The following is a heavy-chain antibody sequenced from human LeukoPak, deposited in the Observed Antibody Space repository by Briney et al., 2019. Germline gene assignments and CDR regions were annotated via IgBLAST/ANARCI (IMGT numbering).Heavy chain of an antibody. CDR2: ISSSGSTI. V-gene: IGHV3-48*03. D-gene: IGHD5-18*01. CDR1: GFTFSSYE. J-gene: IGHJ4*02. Sequence: GGSLRLSCAASGFTFSSYEMNWVRQAPGKGLEWVSYISSSGSTIYYAYSVKGRFTISKDNAKNSLYLQMNSLRAEDTAVYYCARDQQLWLLGYWGQGTMVTVSS. CDR3: ARDQQLWLLGY.